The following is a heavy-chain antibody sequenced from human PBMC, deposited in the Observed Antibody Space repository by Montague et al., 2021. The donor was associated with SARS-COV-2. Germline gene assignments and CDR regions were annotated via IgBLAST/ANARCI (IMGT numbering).Heavy chain of an antibody. CDR3: ATYWQGGAGRGS. Sequence: SETLSLTCTVSGVSVSNRDTQWSWIRESPGKGLEWFGHIDYGGSPNYSPSLHSRVTISLDTSKNQLSLRLNSATAADTAVYYCATYWQGGAGRGSWGQGTLVTVSS. CDR2: IDYGGSP. J-gene: IGHJ5*02. D-gene: IGHD3-10*01. CDR1: GVSVSNRDTQ. V-gene: IGHV4-61*08.